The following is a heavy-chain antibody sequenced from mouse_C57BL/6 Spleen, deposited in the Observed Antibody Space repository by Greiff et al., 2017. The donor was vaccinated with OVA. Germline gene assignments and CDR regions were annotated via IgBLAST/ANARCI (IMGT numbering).Heavy chain of an antibody. D-gene: IGHD1-1*01. CDR1: GYTFTGHT. J-gene: IGHJ2*01. Sequence: VQLQESDAELVKPGASVKLSCKVSGYTFTGHTIHWMKQRPEQGLEWIGYIYPRDGSTKYNEKFKGKATLTADKSSSTAYLQLNSLTSEDSAVYFCARYHYGSSIFGYWGQGTTLTVSS. CDR3: ARYHYGSSIFGY. CDR2: IYPRDGST. V-gene: IGHV1-78*01.